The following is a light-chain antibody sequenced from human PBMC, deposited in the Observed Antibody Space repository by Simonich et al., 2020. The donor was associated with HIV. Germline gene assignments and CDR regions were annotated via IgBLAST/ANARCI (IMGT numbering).Light chain of an antibody. Sequence: QSALTQPASVSGSPAQSITISCTGTSTDVGGYNYVSWYQQHPGKAPKLMIFDVRKRPSGVPDRFSGSKSGNTASLTISGLQAEDEADYYCCSYAGNYNWVFGGGTKLTVL. J-gene: IGLJ3*02. CDR3: CSYAGNYNWV. CDR2: DVR. CDR1: STDVGGYNY. V-gene: IGLV2-11*01.